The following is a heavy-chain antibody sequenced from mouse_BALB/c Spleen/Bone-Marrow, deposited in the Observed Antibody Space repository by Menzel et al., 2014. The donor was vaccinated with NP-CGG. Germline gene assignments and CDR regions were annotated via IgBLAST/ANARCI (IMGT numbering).Heavy chain of an antibody. J-gene: IGHJ4*01. CDR1: GFTFSSYA. CDR3: ARHFITTATGAMDY. CDR2: ISSGGSYT. Sequence: EVKLVESGGGLVKPGGSLKLSCAASGFTFSSYAMSWVRQTPGKRLEWVATISSGGSYTYYPDSVKGRFTISRDNAKNTLYLQMSSLRSEDTAMYYCARHFITTATGAMDYWGQGTSVTVSS. D-gene: IGHD1-2*01. V-gene: IGHV5-9-3*01.